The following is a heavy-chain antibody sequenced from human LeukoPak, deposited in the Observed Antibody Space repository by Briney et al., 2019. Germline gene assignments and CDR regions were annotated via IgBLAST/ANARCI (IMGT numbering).Heavy chain of an antibody. V-gene: IGHV3-74*01. CDR1: GFTFSNYL. J-gene: IGHJ4*02. D-gene: IGHD4-17*01. CDR2: INSDGSST. Sequence: PGGSLRLSCAASGFTFSNYLMHWVRQAPGKGLVWVSRINSDGSSTTSADSVKGRFTISRDNAKNTLYLQMNSLRADDTAVYYCAKGGATVIDYWGQGTLVTVSS. CDR3: AKGGATVIDY.